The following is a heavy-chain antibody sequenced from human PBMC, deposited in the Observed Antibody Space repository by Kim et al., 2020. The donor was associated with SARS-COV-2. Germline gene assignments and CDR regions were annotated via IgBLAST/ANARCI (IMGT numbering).Heavy chain of an antibody. V-gene: IGHV3-21*01. CDR2: ISSSSYI. CDR3: ARQTEDPDYGDDDGQDYYYYGMDV. D-gene: IGHD4-17*01. CDR1: GFTFSSYS. J-gene: IGHJ6*02. Sequence: GGSLRLSCAASGFTFSSYSMNWVRQAPGKGLEWVSSISSSSYIYYADSVKGRFTISRDNAKNSLYLQMNSLRAEDTAVYYCARQTEDPDYGDDDGQDYYYYGMDVWGQGTTVTVSS.